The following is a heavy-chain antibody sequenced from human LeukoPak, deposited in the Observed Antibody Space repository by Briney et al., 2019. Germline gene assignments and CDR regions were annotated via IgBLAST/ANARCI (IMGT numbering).Heavy chain of an antibody. V-gene: IGHV3-33*01. CDR3: ARDVSLVVVAASDGGFDP. CDR1: GVTYSSYG. CDR2: IWYDGSNK. Sequence: PGRSLRLSCAASGVTYSSYGMHWVRQAPGQGLEWVAVIWYDGSNKYYADSVKGRFTISRDNSKNTLYLQMNSLRAEDTAVYYCARDVSLVVVAASDGGFDPWGQGTLVTVSS. D-gene: IGHD2-15*01. J-gene: IGHJ5*02.